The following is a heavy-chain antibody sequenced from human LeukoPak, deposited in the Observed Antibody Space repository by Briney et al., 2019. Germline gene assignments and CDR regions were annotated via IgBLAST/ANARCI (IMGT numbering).Heavy chain of an antibody. Sequence: GESLKISCKGSGYSFTSYWIGWVRQMPGKGLEWMGIMFPHDSDIRYSPSFQGQVSISADKSINTAYLPWSSLKASDTAMYYCATHYGGVSEFQYWGQGTPVTVSS. D-gene: IGHD4-23*01. V-gene: IGHV5-51*01. CDR3: ATHYGGVSEFQY. CDR1: GYSFTSYW. CDR2: MFPHDSDI. J-gene: IGHJ4*02.